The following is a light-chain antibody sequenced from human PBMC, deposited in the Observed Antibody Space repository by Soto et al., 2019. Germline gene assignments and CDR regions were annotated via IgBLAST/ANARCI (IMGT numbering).Light chain of an antibody. Sequence: QSVLTQPASVSGSPGQSITISCTGTSSDVGNYKYVSWYQQHPGKAPKLMIYEVSDRPSGVSNRVSGSMSGNTASLTISGLQAEDETDYYCSSYTRSGTYVFGTGTKVTVL. V-gene: IGLV2-14*01. CDR1: SSDVGNYKY. CDR3: SSYTRSGTYV. J-gene: IGLJ1*01. CDR2: EVS.